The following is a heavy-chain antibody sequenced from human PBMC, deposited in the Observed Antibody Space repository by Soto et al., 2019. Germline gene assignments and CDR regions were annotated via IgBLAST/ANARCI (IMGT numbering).Heavy chain of an antibody. D-gene: IGHD3-10*01. J-gene: IGHJ6*03. CDR2: INPSGGST. CDR3: ARVGAYCYGTGSYSYMDV. Sequence: ASVKGSWKAFGYTFTSYYMHWVRQTPGQGLEWMGIINPSGGSTSYAQKFQGRVTMTRDTSTSTVYMELSSLRSEDTAVYYCARVGAYCYGTGSYSYMDVWGKGTTVTVSS. V-gene: IGHV1-46*03. CDR1: GYTFTSYY.